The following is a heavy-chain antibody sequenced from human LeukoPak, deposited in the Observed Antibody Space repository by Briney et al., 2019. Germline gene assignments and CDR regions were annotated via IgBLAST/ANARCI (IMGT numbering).Heavy chain of an antibody. CDR1: GFTFSSYW. CDR3: ARARVGQWLVRNYYYYYMDV. CDR2: IKQDGSEK. J-gene: IGHJ6*03. V-gene: IGHV3-7*01. D-gene: IGHD6-19*01. Sequence: PGGSLRLSCAASGFTFSSYWMSWVRQAPGKGLEWVANIKQDGSEKYYVDSVKGRFTISRDNAKNSPYLQMNSLRAEDTAVYYCARARVGQWLVRNYYYYYMDVWGKGTTVTVSS.